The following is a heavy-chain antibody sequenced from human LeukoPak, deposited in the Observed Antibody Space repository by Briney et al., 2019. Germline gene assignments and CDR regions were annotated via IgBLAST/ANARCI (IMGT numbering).Heavy chain of an antibody. CDR2: ISHNGNT. CDR1: GDSINKYF. V-gene: IGHV4-59*01. CDR3: ARGGPEDRTWRYYIDF. J-gene: IGHJ4*02. Sequence: SETLSLTRTVSGDSINKYFWSWLRQSPGKGPEWLGYISHNGNTNYYPSLKSRVTISLDKSNIQFSLRLSSVTAADTAVYYCARGGPEDRTWRYYIDFWGQGILVTVSS.